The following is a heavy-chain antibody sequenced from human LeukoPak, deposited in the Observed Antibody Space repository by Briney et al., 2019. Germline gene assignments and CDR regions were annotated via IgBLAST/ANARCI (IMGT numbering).Heavy chain of an antibody. CDR3: AREMATITRTYYYYMDV. V-gene: IGHV3-53*01. CDR1: GFIVSSNY. J-gene: IGHJ6*03. Sequence: GGSLRLSCAASGFIVSSNYMSWVRQAPGKGLEWVSVIYSDGSTYYADSVKGRFTISRDNSKNTLYLQMNSLRAEDTAVYYCAREMATITRTYYYYMDVWGKGTTVTVSS. CDR2: IYSDGST. D-gene: IGHD5-24*01.